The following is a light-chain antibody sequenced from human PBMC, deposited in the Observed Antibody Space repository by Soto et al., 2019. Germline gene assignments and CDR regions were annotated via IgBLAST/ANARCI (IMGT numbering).Light chain of an antibody. V-gene: IGKV1-5*03. CDR2: KAS. J-gene: IGKJ3*01. CDR3: QHYNTYPLT. CDR1: QSVTTW. Sequence: DIQMTQSPSTLSASVGDRVTITCRASQSVTTWLAWYQQKPGKAPKLLIYKASSLESGVPSRFSGSGSGTEFTLTISSLQPDACANYHCQHYNTYPLTFGPGNKVDVQ.